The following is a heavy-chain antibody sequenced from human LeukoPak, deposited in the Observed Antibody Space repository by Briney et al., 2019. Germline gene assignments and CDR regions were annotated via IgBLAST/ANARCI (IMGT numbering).Heavy chain of an antibody. Sequence: GGSLRLSCAASGFTFSSYAMSWVRQAPGKGLEWVSAISGSGGSTYYADSVKGRFAISRDNSKNTLYLQMNSLRAEDTAVYYCAKQQYYCDSSGSGIENWGQGTLVTVSS. CDR2: ISGSGGST. CDR3: AKQQYYCDSSGSGIEN. CDR1: GFTFSSYA. D-gene: IGHD3-22*01. J-gene: IGHJ4*02. V-gene: IGHV3-23*01.